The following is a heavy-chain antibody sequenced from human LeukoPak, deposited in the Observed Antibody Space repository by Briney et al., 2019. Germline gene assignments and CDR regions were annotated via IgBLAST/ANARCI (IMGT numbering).Heavy chain of an antibody. Sequence: GGSLRLSCAASGFTFSSYGMHWVRQAPGKGLEWVAVISYDVGKKYYADSVKGRFTISRDNSKNTLYLQMNSLRAEDTAVYYCGALSGTTPLGGVGGQGTLVTVSS. CDR1: GFTFSSYG. V-gene: IGHV3-30*03. CDR3: GALSGTTPLGGV. CDR2: ISYDVGKK. D-gene: IGHD1-1*01. J-gene: IGHJ4*02.